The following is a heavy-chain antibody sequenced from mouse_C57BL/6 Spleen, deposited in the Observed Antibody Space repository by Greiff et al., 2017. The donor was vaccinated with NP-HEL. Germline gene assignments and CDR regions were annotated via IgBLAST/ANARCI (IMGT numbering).Heavy chain of an antibody. CDR3: ARPHYYGSSYWAYWYFDV. V-gene: IGHV1-18*01. D-gene: IGHD1-1*01. Sequence: VQLQQSGPELVKPGASVKIPCKASGYTFTDYNMDWVKQSHGKSLEWIGDINPNNGGTIYNQKFKGKATLTVDKSSSTAYMELRSLTSEDTAVYYCARPHYYGSSYWAYWYFDVWGTGTTVTVSS. CDR1: GYTFTDYN. J-gene: IGHJ1*03. CDR2: INPNNGGT.